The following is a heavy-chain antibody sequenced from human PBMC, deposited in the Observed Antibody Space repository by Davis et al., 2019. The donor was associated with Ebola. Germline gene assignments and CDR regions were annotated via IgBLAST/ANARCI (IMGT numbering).Heavy chain of an antibody. D-gene: IGHD2-21*02. CDR2: ISWNSGSI. J-gene: IGHJ2*01. Sequence: SLKISCAASGFSFGDYAMHWVRQAPGKGLEWVSGISWNSGSIGYADSVKGRFTISRDNAKNSLYLQMNSLRAEDTAVYYCVRDPALVVTGGGWFFGLWGRGTLVTVSS. CDR3: VRDPALVVTGGGWFFGL. V-gene: IGHV3-9*01. CDR1: GFSFGDYA.